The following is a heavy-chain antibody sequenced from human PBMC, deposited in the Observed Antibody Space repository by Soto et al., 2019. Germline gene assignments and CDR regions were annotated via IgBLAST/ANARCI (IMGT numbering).Heavy chain of an antibody. CDR1: GGSFTSNNW. CDR2: IYRTGST. CDR3: ASRDPGTSVDY. J-gene: IGHJ4*02. D-gene: IGHD1-7*01. V-gene: IGHV4-4*02. Sequence: PSETLSLTCAVSGGSFTSNNWWTWVRQPPGQGLEWIGEIYRTGSTNYTPSLKSRVTISLDKSESQFSLKVTSLTAADTSLYYCASRDPGTSVDYWGQGTLVTVSS.